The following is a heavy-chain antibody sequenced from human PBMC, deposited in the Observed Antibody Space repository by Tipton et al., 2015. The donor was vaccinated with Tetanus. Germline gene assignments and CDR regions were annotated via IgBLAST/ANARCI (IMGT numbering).Heavy chain of an antibody. V-gene: IGHV3-11*01. J-gene: IGHJ4*02. CDR3: ARQVRYFDWSSDN. D-gene: IGHD3-9*01. CDR1: GFTFSDYY. CDR2: ISDQGHTI. Sequence: GSLRLSCAASGFTFSDYYMAWIRQAPGKGLEWLAYISDQGHTINYADSVRGRFTISRDNARNSVYLHMNSLRAEDTAVYYCARQVRYFDWSSDNWGQGTLVSVSS.